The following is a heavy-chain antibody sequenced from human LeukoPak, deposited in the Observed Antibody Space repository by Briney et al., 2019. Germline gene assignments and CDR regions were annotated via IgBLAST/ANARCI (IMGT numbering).Heavy chain of an antibody. D-gene: IGHD1-26*01. V-gene: IGHV4-59*12. CDR3: DGLTTTAWYFDL. J-gene: IGHJ2*01. Sequence: KSSETLSLTCTVYTGTIYSYYWRWIRQPPGKGLEWIGYIYYSGSTNYNPSLESRVTISVDTSKNQFSLQVSSVTVAATAVYYWDGLTTTAWYFDLWGRGTLVTVSS. CDR2: IYYSGST. CDR1: TGTIYSYY.